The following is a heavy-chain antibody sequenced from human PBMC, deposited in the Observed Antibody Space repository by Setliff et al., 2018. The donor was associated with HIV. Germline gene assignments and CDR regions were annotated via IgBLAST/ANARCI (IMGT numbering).Heavy chain of an antibody. CDR1: GGTFSGYY. J-gene: IGHJ4*02. D-gene: IGHD2-2*01. V-gene: IGHV4-34*08. CDR3: SRAQIEAPRPLDY. Sequence: SETLSLTCAVYGGTFSGYYWTWIRQSPERGLEWIGEINHKGVTNYSPSLMRRATISVDTSKNQFSLRLSSVTAADTALYFCSRAQIEAPRPLDYWGQGTLVTVSS. CDR2: INHKGVT.